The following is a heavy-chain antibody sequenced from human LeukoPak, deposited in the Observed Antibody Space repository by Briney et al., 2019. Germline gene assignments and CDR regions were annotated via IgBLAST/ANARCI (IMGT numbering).Heavy chain of an antibody. CDR3: ARITRGWFTV. V-gene: IGHV4-59*12. J-gene: IGHJ4*02. CDR2: IYYSGST. D-gene: IGHD6-19*01. Sequence: SETLSLTCTVSGGSISSYYWSWIRQPPGKGLEWIGYIYYSGSTNYNPSLKSRVTISVDTSKNQFSLKLSSVTAADTAVYYCARITRGWFTVWGQGTLVTVSS. CDR1: GGSISSYY.